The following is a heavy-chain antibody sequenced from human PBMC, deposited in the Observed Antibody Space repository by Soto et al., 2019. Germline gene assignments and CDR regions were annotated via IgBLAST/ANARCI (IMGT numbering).Heavy chain of an antibody. Sequence: SETLSLTCTVFGGYISSSSYYCGWIRQHAGKGLEWIGSIYYSGRTYYNPSLNSRVTISVDTSKNQFSLKLSSVTAAYTAVYYCARHATDSSSWVDYWGQGTLVTVS. CDR3: ARHATDSSSWVDY. V-gene: IGHV4-39*01. J-gene: IGHJ4*02. CDR2: IYYSGRT. D-gene: IGHD6-13*01. CDR1: GGYISSSSYY.